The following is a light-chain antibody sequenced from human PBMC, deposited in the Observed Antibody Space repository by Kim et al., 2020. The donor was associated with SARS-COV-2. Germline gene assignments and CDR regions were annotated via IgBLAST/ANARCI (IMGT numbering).Light chain of an antibody. J-gene: IGLJ7*01. CDR1: SLRSYY. CDR3: NSRDSNDNVV. V-gene: IGLV3-19*01. Sequence: SSVLTQDPAVSVALGQTVRITCQGDSLRSYYATWYHLKLGQAPILFIYGKNNRPSGIPDRFSVSSSGNTVFLTIPWAQLGDEAAFYSNSRDSNDNVVFGG. CDR2: GKN.